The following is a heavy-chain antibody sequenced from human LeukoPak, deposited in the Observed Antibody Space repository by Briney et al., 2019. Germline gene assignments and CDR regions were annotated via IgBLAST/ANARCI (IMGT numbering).Heavy chain of an antibody. Sequence: GGSLRLSCAASGFTFSSYSMNWVRQAPGKGVEWLSYIISNSGRIYYGSAVKGRFTISSDNAKSALYLQMNSLRDEDTAVYYCARGIPDYGGNWYYFDSWGQGTLVTVSS. CDR1: GFTFSSYS. V-gene: IGHV3-48*02. J-gene: IGHJ4*02. CDR3: ARGIPDYGGNWYYFDS. D-gene: IGHD4-23*01. CDR2: IISNSGRI.